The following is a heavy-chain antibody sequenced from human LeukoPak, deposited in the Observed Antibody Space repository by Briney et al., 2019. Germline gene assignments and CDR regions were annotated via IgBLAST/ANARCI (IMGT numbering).Heavy chain of an antibody. CDR1: DDSISSRHNY. Sequence: PSETLSLTCIVSDDSISSRHNYRGWIRQPPGKGLEWIGSIHYSGSTYYNPSLKSRVTISGDTSKNQFSLKLTSVTAADVAVYYCARLLSYGSGDYQNYFDYWGQGILVTVSS. V-gene: IGHV4-39*01. CDR2: IHYSGST. CDR3: ARLLSYGSGDYQNYFDY. D-gene: IGHD3-10*01. J-gene: IGHJ4*02.